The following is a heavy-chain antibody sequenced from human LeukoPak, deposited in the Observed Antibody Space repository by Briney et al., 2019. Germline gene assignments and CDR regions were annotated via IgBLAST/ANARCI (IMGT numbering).Heavy chain of an antibody. V-gene: IGHV4-59*01. D-gene: IGHD5-12*01. Sequence: SETLSLTCTVSGGSISSYYWSWIRQPPGKGLEWIGYIYYSGSTNYNPSLKSRVTISVDTSKNQFSLKLSSVTAADTAVCYCARGFRGGYAYYFDYWGQGTLVTVSS. CDR2: IYYSGST. J-gene: IGHJ4*02. CDR3: ARGFRGGYAYYFDY. CDR1: GGSISSYY.